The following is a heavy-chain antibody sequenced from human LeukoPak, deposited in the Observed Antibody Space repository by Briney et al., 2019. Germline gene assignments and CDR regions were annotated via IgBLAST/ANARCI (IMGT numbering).Heavy chain of an antibody. Sequence: SVKVPCKASGYTFTSYGISWVRQAPGQGLEWMGGIIPIFGTANYAQKFQGRVTITADESTSTAYMELSSLRSEDTAVYYCARDRLIFSGSYIPSFDYWGQGTLVTVSS. CDR2: IIPIFGTA. CDR1: GYTFTSYG. CDR3: ARDRLIFSGSYIPSFDY. J-gene: IGHJ4*02. D-gene: IGHD1-26*01. V-gene: IGHV1-69*13.